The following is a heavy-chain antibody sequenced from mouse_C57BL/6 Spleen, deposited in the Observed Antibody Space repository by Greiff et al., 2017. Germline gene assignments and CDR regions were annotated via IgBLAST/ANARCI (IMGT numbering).Heavy chain of an antibody. CDR3: ARNHDGSSPYYAMDY. CDR1: GYTFTSYW. J-gene: IGHJ4*01. Sequence: VQLKQPGAELVRPGSSVKLSCKASGYTFTSYWMHWVKQRPIQGLEWIGNIDPSDSETHYNQKFKDKATLTVDKSSRTAYMQLGSLTSEDSAVYDSARNHDGSSPYYAMDYWGQGTSVTVSS. CDR2: IDPSDSET. D-gene: IGHD1-1*01. V-gene: IGHV1-52*01.